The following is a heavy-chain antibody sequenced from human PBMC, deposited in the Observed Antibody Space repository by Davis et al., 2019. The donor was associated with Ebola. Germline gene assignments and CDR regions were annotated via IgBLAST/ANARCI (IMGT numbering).Heavy chain of an antibody. CDR3: AKGAR. D-gene: IGHD5-12*01. CDR2: IKDDGSQK. V-gene: IGHV3-7*03. J-gene: IGHJ4*02. CDR1: GFTFSNSW. Sequence: PGGSLRLSCAASGFTFSNSWMTWVRRAPGRGLEWVAHIKDDGSQKYYLDSVKGRFSVSRDNAKSSLYLQMNSLRVEDTALYYCAKGARWGQGTLVTVSS.